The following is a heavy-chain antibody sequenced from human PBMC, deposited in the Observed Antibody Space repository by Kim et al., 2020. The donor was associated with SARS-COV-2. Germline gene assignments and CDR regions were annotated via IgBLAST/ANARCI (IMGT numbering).Heavy chain of an antibody. CDR1: GFTFSSYA. D-gene: IGHD6-19*01. Sequence: GGSLRLSCAASGFTFSSYAMSWVRQAPGKGLEWVSAISGSGGSTYYADSVKGRFTISRDNSKNTLYLQMNSLRAEDTAVYYCAKFRNIGSGWLYYYYGMDVWGQGTTVTVSS. V-gene: IGHV3-23*01. CDR2: ISGSGGST. J-gene: IGHJ6*02. CDR3: AKFRNIGSGWLYYYYGMDV.